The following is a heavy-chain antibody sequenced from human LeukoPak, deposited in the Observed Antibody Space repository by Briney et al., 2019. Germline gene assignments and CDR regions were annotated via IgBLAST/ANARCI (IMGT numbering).Heavy chain of an antibody. J-gene: IGHJ6*03. CDR1: GFTFSDYF. CDR2: ISYTGETI. Sequence: GGSLRLSCTASGFTFSDYFVSWIRQAPGEGLEWISHISYTGETIYYADSVEGRFTFSRDNAKNSLYLQMNSLRAEDTAVYYCARDSGGIAARPSYYHYIDVWGKGTTVTVSS. V-gene: IGHV3-11*04. D-gene: IGHD6-6*01. CDR3: ARDSGGIAARPSYYHYIDV.